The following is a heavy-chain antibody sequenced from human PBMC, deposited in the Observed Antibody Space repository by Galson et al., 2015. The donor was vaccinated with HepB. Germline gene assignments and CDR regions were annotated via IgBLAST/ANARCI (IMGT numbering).Heavy chain of an antibody. CDR1: GFTFSSYS. CDR3: AKGYQLLFTGPDGYFDL. J-gene: IGHJ2*01. D-gene: IGHD2-2*01. CDR2: ISGSGGST. Sequence: SLRLSCAASGFTFSSYSMNWVRQAPGKGLEWVSAISGSGGSTYYADSVKGRFTISRDNSKNTLYLQMNSLRAEDTAVYYCAKGYQLLFTGPDGYFDLWGRGTLVTVSS. V-gene: IGHV3-23*01.